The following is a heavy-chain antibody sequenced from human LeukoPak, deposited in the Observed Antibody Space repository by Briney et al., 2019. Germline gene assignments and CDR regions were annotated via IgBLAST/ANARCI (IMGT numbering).Heavy chain of an antibody. V-gene: IGHV4-31*03. CDR2: IYYSGST. Sequence: PSESLSLTCTVSGGSLSSGGYYWSWIRQHPGKGLEWIGCIYYSGSTYYNPSLKSRVTRSVDTSKNQFSLKLSSVTAADTAVYYCARDRITMVRGVIIGTAFDYWGQGTLVTVSS. CDR3: ARDRITMVRGVIIGTAFDY. D-gene: IGHD3-10*01. J-gene: IGHJ4*02. CDR1: GGSLSSGGYY.